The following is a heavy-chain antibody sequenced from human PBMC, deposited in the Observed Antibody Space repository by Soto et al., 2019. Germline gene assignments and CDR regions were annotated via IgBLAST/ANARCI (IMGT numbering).Heavy chain of an antibody. J-gene: IGHJ4*02. Sequence: VQLVQSGAEVKKPGASVRISCKASGYTFISYPIHWVRQAPGQRLECMGWINPANGDTRYSQKFQGRVTITRDTPATTAYMDLNSLIPDDTAIYYCAKSGSLDYWGQGTPITVSS. V-gene: IGHV1-3*01. CDR1: GYTFISYP. D-gene: IGHD1-26*01. CDR2: INPANGDT. CDR3: AKSGSLDY.